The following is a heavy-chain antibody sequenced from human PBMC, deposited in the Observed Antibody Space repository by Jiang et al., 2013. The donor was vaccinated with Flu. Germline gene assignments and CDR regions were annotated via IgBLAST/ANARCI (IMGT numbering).Heavy chain of an antibody. J-gene: IGHJ5*02. Sequence: LEWMGIVYPGDSDTRYSPSFQGQVTISADKSISTAYLQWSSLKASDTAMYYCARRIAVAGIIDWFDPWGQGTLVTVSS. D-gene: IGHD6-19*01. CDR2: VYPGDSDT. CDR3: ARRIAVAGIIDWFDP. V-gene: IGHV5-51*01.